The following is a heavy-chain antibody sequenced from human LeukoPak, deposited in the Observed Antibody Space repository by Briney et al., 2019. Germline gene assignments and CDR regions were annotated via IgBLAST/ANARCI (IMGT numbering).Heavy chain of an antibody. CDR2: IKSKTDGGTT. J-gene: IGHJ4*02. CDR3: TTVDEAVAGKDY. Sequence: GGSLRLSCAASGFTFSSYSMNWVCQAPGKGLEWVGRIKSKTDGGTTDYAAPVKGRFTTSRDDSKNTLYLQMNSLKTEDTAVYYCTTVDEAVAGKDYWGQGTLVTVSS. D-gene: IGHD6-19*01. V-gene: IGHV3-15*01. CDR1: GFTFSSYS.